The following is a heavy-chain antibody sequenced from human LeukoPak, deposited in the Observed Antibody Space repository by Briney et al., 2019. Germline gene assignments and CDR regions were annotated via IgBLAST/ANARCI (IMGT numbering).Heavy chain of an antibody. CDR1: GGSISSSSYY. J-gene: IGHJ6*03. Sequence: SETLSLTCTVSGGSISSSSYYWGWIRQPPGKGLEWIGSIYYSGSTYYNPSLKSRVTISVDTSKNQFSLKLSSVTAADTAVYYCVRRLAARYYYYYMDVWGKGTTVTVSS. V-gene: IGHV4-39*07. CDR3: VRRLAARYYYYYMDV. CDR2: IYYSGST. D-gene: IGHD6-6*01.